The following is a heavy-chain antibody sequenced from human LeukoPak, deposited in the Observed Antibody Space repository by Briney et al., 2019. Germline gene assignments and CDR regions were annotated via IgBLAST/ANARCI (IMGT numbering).Heavy chain of an antibody. D-gene: IGHD3-22*01. CDR2: IYTSGST. J-gene: IGHJ5*02. V-gene: IGHV4-4*07. CDR1: GGSISSYY. Sequence: SETLSLTCTVSGGSISSYYWSWLRKPAGKGLEWIGRIYTSGSTNYNPSLKSRVTMSIATTKNQFSLKLSPVTAADTAVDYCARVGDYGNSGYWGFDPWGQGTLVTVSS. CDR3: ARVGDYGNSGYWGFDP.